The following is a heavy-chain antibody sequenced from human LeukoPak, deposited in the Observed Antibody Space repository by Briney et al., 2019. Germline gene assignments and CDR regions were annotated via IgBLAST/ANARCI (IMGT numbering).Heavy chain of an antibody. Sequence: KSGGSLRLSCAASGFTFSSYEMNWVRQAPGKGLEWVGRIKSKTDGGTTDYAAPVKGRFTISRDDSKNTLYLQMNSLKTEDTAVYYCTAGVDTAKNYWGQGTLVTVSS. D-gene: IGHD5-18*01. J-gene: IGHJ4*02. CDR3: TAGVDTAKNY. V-gene: IGHV3-15*01. CDR1: GFTFSSYE. CDR2: IKSKTDGGTT.